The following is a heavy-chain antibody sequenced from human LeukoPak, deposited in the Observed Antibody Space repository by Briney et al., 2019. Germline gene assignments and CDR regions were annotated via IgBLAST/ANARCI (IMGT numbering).Heavy chain of an antibody. CDR2: IIPIFGTA. J-gene: IGHJ4*02. CDR1: GGTFSSYA. Sequence: ASVKVSCKASGGTFSSYAISWVRRAPGQGLEWMGGIIPIFGTANYAQKFQGRVTITADESTSTAYMELSSLRSEDTAVYYCARTSYYYDSSGYYYPWGKFDYWGQGTLVTVSS. D-gene: IGHD3-22*01. V-gene: IGHV1-69*13. CDR3: ARTSYYYDSSGYYYPWGKFDY.